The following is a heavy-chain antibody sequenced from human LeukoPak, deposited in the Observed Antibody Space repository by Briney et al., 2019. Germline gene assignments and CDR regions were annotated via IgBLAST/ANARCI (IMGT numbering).Heavy chain of an antibody. Sequence: ASVKVSCKASGYTFTSYYMHWMRQAPGQGLEWMGWINPNSGGTNYAQKFQGRVTMTRDTSISTAYMELSRLRSDDTAVYYCARVGTRRYSSSWYPYWGQGTLVTVSS. CDR3: ARVGTRRYSSSWYPY. CDR1: GYTFTSYY. J-gene: IGHJ4*02. V-gene: IGHV1-2*02. CDR2: INPNSGGT. D-gene: IGHD6-13*01.